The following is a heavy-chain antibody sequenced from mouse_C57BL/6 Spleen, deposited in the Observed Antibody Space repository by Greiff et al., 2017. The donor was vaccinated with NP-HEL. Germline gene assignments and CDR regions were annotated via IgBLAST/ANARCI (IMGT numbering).Heavy chain of an antibody. CDR3: ARGRLRYAMDY. CDR1: GYTFTSYG. D-gene: IGHD2-4*01. J-gene: IGHJ4*01. V-gene: IGHV1-81*01. CDR2: IYPRSGNT. Sequence: QVQLQQSGAELARPGASVKLSCKASGYTFTSYGISWVKQRTGQGLEWIGEIYPRSGNTYYNEKFKGKATLTADKSSSTAYIELRSLTSEDSAVYFCARGRLRYAMDYWGQGTSVTVSS.